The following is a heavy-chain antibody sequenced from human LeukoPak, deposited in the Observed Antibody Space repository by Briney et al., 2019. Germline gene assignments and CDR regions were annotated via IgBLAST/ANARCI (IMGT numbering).Heavy chain of an antibody. CDR3: ARDLGSGYDYV. CDR2: IYHSGST. V-gene: IGHV4-30-2*01. Sequence: SETLSLTCAVSGGSISSGGYSWSWIRQPPGTGLEWIVYIYHSGSTYYNPSLKSRVTISVDRSKNQLALKLSSVTAADTAVYYCARDLGSGYDYVRGQGTLVTVSS. CDR1: GGSISSGGYS. D-gene: IGHD5-12*01. J-gene: IGHJ4*02.